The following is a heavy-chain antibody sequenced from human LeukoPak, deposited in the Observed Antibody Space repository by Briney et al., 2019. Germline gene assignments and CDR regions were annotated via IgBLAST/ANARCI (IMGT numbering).Heavy chain of an antibody. CDR3: ASTRSGTYATFYYYGMDV. D-gene: IGHD1-26*01. CDR2: ISYDGGNK. CDR1: GFTFSNYA. Sequence: GGSLRLSCAASGFTFSNYAMHWVRQAPGKGLEWVAVISYDGGNKYYADSVKGRFTISRDNSKNTLYLQVNSLTAEDTAVYYCASTRSGTYATFYYYGMDVWGQGTTVTVSS. J-gene: IGHJ6*02. V-gene: IGHV3-30-3*01.